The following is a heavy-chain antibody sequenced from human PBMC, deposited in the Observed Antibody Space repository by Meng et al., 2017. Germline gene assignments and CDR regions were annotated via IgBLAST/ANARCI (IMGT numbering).Heavy chain of an antibody. V-gene: IGHV6-1*01. Sequence: HVPLQQSGPGLGTPSQTLSLTCSTSGDSVSSNSAAWNWIRQYPSRGLEWLVRTYYRSKWYNDYAVSVKSRITINPDTSKTQFSLQLNSVTPEDTAVYYCARLAQDRYFDYWGQGTLVTVSS. D-gene: IGHD2-15*01. CDR3: ARLAQDRYFDY. J-gene: IGHJ4*02. CDR1: GDSVSSNSAA. CDR2: TYYRSKWYN.